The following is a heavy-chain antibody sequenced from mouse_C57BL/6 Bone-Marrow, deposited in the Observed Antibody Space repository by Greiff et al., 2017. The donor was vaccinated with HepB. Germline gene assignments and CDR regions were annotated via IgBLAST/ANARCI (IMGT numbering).Heavy chain of an antibody. V-gene: IGHV5-4*01. CDR1: GFTFSSYA. CDR2: ISDGGSYT. D-gene: IGHD1-1*01. J-gene: IGHJ2*01. CDR3: ARDEGITTDYFDY. Sequence: EVKLVESGGGLVKPGGSLKLSCAASGFTFSSYAMSWVRQTPEKRLEWVATISDGGSYTYYPDNVKGRFTISRDNAKNNLYLQMSHLKSEDTAMYYCARDEGITTDYFDYWGQGTTLTVSS.